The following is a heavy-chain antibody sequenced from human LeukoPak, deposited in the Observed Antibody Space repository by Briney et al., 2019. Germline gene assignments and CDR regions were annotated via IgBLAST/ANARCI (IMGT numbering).Heavy chain of an antibody. Sequence: GGSLRLSCAASGFTFDDCGMSWVRQAPGKGLEWVSGINWNGGSTGYADSVKGRFTISRDNAKNSLYLQMNSLRAEDTALYYCARDSRIYVADYYDSSGHDYWGQGTLVTVSS. V-gene: IGHV3-20*04. CDR3: ARDSRIYVADYYDSSGHDY. CDR1: GFTFDDCG. CDR2: INWNGGST. D-gene: IGHD3-22*01. J-gene: IGHJ4*02.